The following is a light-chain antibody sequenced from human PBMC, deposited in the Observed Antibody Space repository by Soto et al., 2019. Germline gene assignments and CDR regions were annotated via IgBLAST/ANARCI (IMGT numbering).Light chain of an antibody. CDR1: QSVSIY. V-gene: IGKV1-39*01. CDR2: ASS. CDR3: QQSYSTPT. Sequence: DIQMTQSPSSLSASVGDRDTITCRTSQSVSIYVNWYKQKPGKAPILLIYASSSLQSGVPSRFSCRGSGTDFPLTISCLEPEDFATYYCQQSYSTPTFVQGTKVEIK. J-gene: IGKJ2*01.